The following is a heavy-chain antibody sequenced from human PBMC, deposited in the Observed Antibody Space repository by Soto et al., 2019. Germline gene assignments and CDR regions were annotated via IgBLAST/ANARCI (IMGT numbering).Heavy chain of an antibody. CDR3: ARDRRGQNYFDS. CDR1: GFIFRDYY. J-gene: IGHJ4*02. Sequence: GGSLRLSCAASGFIFRDYYMSWIRQAPGKGPEWISYISGSGSGVSYADSVKGRFTISRDNAKNSLFLQINSLRGEDTAIYYCARDRRGQNYFDSWGPGAMVTVSS. CDR2: ISGSGSGV. V-gene: IGHV3-11*01.